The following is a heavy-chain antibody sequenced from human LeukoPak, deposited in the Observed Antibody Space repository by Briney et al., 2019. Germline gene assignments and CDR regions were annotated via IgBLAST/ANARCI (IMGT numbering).Heavy chain of an antibody. Sequence: GGSLRLSCAASGFTFSNYGIHWVRQAPGKGLEWVAFIRYDGSNKYYADSVKGRFTISRDNSKNMLYLQMNSLRVEDTAVYYCAKDLGGPGSCDPWGFDYWGQGTLVTVSS. CDR2: IRYDGSNK. CDR3: AKDLGGPGSCDPWGFDY. D-gene: IGHD2-15*01. V-gene: IGHV3-30*02. CDR1: GFTFSNYG. J-gene: IGHJ4*02.